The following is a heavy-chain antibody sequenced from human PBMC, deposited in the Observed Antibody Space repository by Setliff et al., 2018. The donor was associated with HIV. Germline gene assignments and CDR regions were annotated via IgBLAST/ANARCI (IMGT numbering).Heavy chain of an antibody. D-gene: IGHD3-16*01. V-gene: IGHV4-61*01. CDR1: GDSVNSYNYY. Sequence: SETLSLTCKVSGDSVNSYNYYWSWIRQHPGKGLEWIGQIHTTGSTNYNPSLKSRVTISMDTSKNQFSLNLNSVTATDTAVYYCAKRTFGSGRLDPWGQGTLVTVSS. CDR2: IHTTGST. J-gene: IGHJ5*02. CDR3: AKRTFGSGRLDP.